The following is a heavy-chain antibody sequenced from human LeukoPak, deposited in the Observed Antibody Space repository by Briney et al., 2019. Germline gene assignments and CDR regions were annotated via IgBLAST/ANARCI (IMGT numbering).Heavy chain of an antibody. J-gene: IGHJ3*02. Sequence: SETLSLTCTVSGGSISSSSYYWGWIRQPPGKGLEWIGSIYYSGSTHYNPSLKSRVTISVDTSKNQFSLKLSSVTAADTAVYYCARPRITMIVEAFDIWGQGTMVTVSS. CDR2: IYYSGST. D-gene: IGHD3-22*01. CDR3: ARPRITMIVEAFDI. V-gene: IGHV4-39*01. CDR1: GGSISSSSYY.